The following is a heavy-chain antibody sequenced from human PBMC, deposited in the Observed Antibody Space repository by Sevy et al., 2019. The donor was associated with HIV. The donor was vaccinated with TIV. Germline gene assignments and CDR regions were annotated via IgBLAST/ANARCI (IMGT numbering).Heavy chain of an antibody. V-gene: IGHV3-7*01. D-gene: IGHD7-27*01. CDR3: ARDPDWGALDR. CDR2: MNQHGTHI. J-gene: IGHJ5*02. CDR1: GFTFSDFW. Sequence: GGSLRLSCEVSGFTFSDFWMIWVRQSPGKGLEWVAYMNQHGTHINLLDSVRGRFTISRDNAKNSLYLQMDSLRAEDTAIYYCARDPDWGALDRWGQGTLVTVSS.